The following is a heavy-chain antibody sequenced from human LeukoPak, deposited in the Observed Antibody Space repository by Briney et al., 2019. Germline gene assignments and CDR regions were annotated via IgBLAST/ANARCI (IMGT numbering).Heavy chain of an antibody. CDR2: INPSVST. J-gene: IGHJ4*02. CDR3: ARGTRRAARDY. Sequence: SQTLSPTCAVYGGSFSGYYCSWVRHPPGKGLEWIGEINPSVSTNYNPSLKSRVTISVDTSKNQFSLKLSSVTAADTAVYYCARGTRRAARDYWGQGTLVTVSS. D-gene: IGHD6-6*01. CDR1: GGSFSGYY. V-gene: IGHV4-34*01.